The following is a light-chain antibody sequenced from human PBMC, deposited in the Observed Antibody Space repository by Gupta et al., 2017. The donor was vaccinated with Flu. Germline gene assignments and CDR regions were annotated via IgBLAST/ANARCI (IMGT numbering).Light chain of an antibody. Sequence: QTASITCSGDKLGDKYACWYQQKAGQSPVRVIYKDSKRPSGIPERFSGSNSGNTATLTISGTQAMDEADYYCQAWDSSTAPYVVFGGGTKLTVL. CDR1: KLGDKY. CDR3: QAWDSSTAPYVV. J-gene: IGLJ2*01. V-gene: IGLV3-1*01. CDR2: KDS.